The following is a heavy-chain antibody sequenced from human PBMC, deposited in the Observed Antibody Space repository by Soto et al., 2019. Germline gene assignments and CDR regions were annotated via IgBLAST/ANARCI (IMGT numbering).Heavy chain of an antibody. Sequence: PSETLSLTCAVYGGSFSGYYWCWIRQPPGKGLEWIGNISYSGSTYYNPSLKSRVTISVDTSKNQFSLKLSSVTAADTAVYYCARDNSSGYPNYYYYGMDVWGQGTTVTVSS. CDR1: GGSFSGYY. D-gene: IGHD3-22*01. CDR2: ISYSGST. V-gene: IGHV4-34*09. CDR3: ARDNSSGYPNYYYYGMDV. J-gene: IGHJ6*02.